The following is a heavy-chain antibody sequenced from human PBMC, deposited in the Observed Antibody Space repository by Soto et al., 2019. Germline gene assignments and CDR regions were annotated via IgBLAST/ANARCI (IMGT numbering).Heavy chain of an antibody. CDR2: IVVGSGNT. J-gene: IGHJ5*02. CDR1: GFTFTSSA. Sequence: SVKVSCKASGFTFTSSAMQWVRQARGQRLEWIGWIVVGSGNTNYAQKFQERVTITRDMSTSTAYMELSSLRSEDTAVYYCARESISSGWYVWFDPWGQGTLVTVSS. V-gene: IGHV1-58*02. D-gene: IGHD6-19*01. CDR3: ARESISSGWYVWFDP.